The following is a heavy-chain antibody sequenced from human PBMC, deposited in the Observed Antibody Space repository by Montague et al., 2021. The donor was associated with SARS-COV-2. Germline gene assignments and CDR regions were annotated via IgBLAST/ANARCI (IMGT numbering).Heavy chain of an antibody. CDR3: AREVAGCHGDCNDY. CDR2: ISSSGGSI. J-gene: IGHJ4*02. V-gene: IGHV3-48*03. D-gene: IGHD2-21*02. Sequence: SRRLSFSASGFAFSSYEMNWVRQAPGKGLEWIAYISSSGGSIQYADFMMGRFTISRDNARNSLYLQMNSLRAEDTAVYYCAREVAGCHGDCNDYWGQGTLVTVSS. CDR1: GFAFSSYE.